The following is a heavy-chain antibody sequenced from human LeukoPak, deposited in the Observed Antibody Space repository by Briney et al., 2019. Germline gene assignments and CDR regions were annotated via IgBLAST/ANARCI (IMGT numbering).Heavy chain of an antibody. CDR3: ARDDMVRGVMSVADY. J-gene: IGHJ4*02. CDR1: GGSISSYY. V-gene: IGHV4-4*07. Sequence: SETLSLTCTVSGGSISSYYWSWIRQPAGKGLEWIGRIYTSGSTNYNPSLKSRVTMSVDTSKNQFPLKLSSVTAADTAVYYCARDDMVRGVMSVADYWGQGTLVTVSS. CDR2: IYTSGST. D-gene: IGHD3-10*01.